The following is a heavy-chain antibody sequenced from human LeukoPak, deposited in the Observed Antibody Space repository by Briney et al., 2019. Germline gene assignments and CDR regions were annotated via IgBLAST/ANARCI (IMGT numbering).Heavy chain of an antibody. CDR3: AREYSRYSGTYYDY. Sequence: ASVKVSCKASGYTFTGHFIHWVRQAPGQGLEWMGWSNPNSGGTNYAQKFQGRVTMTRDTSISTAYMELSRVRSDDMAVYYCAREYSRYSGTYYDYWGQGTLVTVSS. D-gene: IGHD5-12*01. CDR2: SNPNSGGT. J-gene: IGHJ4*02. CDR1: GYTFTGHF. V-gene: IGHV1-2*02.